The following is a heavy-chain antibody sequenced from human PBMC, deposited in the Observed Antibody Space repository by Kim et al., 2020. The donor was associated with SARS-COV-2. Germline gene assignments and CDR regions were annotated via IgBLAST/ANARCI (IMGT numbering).Heavy chain of an antibody. Sequence: YYNPSLKRRVTISVDTSKNQFSLKLSSVTAADTAVYYCARHSSLRFPGDYWGQGTLVTVSS. J-gene: IGHJ4*02. CDR3: ARHSSLRFPGDY. V-gene: IGHV4-39*01. D-gene: IGHD3-3*01.